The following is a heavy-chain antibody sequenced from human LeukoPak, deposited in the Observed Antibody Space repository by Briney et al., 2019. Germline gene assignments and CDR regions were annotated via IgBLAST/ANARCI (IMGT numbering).Heavy chain of an antibody. Sequence: PSETLSLTCAVYGGSFSGYYWSWIRQPPGKGLEWIGEINHSGSTNYNPSLKSRVTISVDTSKNQFSLKLSSVTAADTAVYYCARGYSYGYSYYYYGMDVWGQGTTVTVSS. CDR2: INHSGST. J-gene: IGHJ6*02. V-gene: IGHV4-34*01. CDR3: ARGYSYGYSYYYYGMDV. CDR1: GGSFSGYY. D-gene: IGHD5-18*01.